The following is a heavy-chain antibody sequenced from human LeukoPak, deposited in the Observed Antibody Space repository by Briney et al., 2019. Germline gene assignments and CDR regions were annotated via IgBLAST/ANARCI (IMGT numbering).Heavy chain of an antibody. Sequence: ASVKVSCKASGYTFTGYYMHWVRQAPGQGLEWMGWINPNSGGTNYAQKFQGRVTMTRDTSISTAYMELSRLRSDDTAVYYCARGGDSSSPKRRFDYWGQETLVTVSS. CDR1: GYTFTGYY. CDR2: INPNSGGT. J-gene: IGHJ4*02. V-gene: IGHV1-2*02. D-gene: IGHD6-13*01. CDR3: ARGGDSSSPKRRFDY.